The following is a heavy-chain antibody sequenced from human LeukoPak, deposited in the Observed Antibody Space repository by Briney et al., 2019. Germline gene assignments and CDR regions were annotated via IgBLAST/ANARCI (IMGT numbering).Heavy chain of an antibody. Sequence: ASVKVSCKAPGYTFTSYYMHWVRQAPGQGLEWMGIINPSGGSTSYAQKFQGRVTMTRDTSTSTVYMELSSLRSEDTAVYYCARDPSQYYDSSGYYRYYFDYWGQGTLVTVSS. CDR3: ARDPSQYYDSSGYYRYYFDY. D-gene: IGHD3-22*01. J-gene: IGHJ4*02. CDR2: INPSGGST. V-gene: IGHV1-46*01. CDR1: GYTFTSYY.